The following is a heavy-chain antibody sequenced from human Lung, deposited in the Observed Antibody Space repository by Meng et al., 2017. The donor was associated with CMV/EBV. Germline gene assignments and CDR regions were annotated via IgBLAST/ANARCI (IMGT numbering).Heavy chain of an antibody. CDR1: GFTFSAFD. CDR3: SSTISGSYDY. D-gene: IGHD1-26*01. Sequence: GGSLRLSCAASGFTFSAFDMHWVRQASGKGPEWVGRVRGKSNSYATAYGASVEGRFTISRDDSKNTAYLQMNSLKTEDTAVYYCSSTISGSYDYWGQGTLVTVSS. V-gene: IGHV3-73*01. J-gene: IGHJ4*02. CDR2: VRGKSNSYAT.